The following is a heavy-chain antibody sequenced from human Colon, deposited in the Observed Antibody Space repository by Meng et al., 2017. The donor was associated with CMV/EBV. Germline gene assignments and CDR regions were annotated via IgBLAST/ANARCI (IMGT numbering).Heavy chain of an antibody. V-gene: IGHV1-45*02. Sequence: SCKASRFTFRHRYVHWVRQAPGQALEWMGWITPFNGNTNYAQKLQDRVTITRDMSMTTAYMELSSLRSDDRAIYFCASGEEQLAHFDYWGQGTLVTVSS. CDR2: ITPFNGNT. CDR1: RFTFRHRY. CDR3: ASGEEQLAHFDY. J-gene: IGHJ4*02. D-gene: IGHD6-13*01.